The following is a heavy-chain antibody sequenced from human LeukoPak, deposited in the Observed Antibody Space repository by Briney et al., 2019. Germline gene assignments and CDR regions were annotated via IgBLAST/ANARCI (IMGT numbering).Heavy chain of an antibody. CDR3: ARGIGLVPAGLFDP. J-gene: IGHJ5*02. CDR1: GFTFNSYW. V-gene: IGHV3-74*01. CDR2: INTDGRST. D-gene: IGHD2-2*01. Sequence: GGSLRLSCVGSGFTFNSYWMHWVRQVPGKGLEWVSRINTDGRSTTYADSVKGRFTVSRDNAKNTVYLQMNSLRAEDTAVYFCARGIGLVPAGLFDPWGQGALVTVSS.